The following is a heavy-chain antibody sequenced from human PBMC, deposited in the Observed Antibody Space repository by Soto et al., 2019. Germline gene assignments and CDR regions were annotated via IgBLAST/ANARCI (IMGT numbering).Heavy chain of an antibody. CDR1: GFTFSEYA. D-gene: IGHD2-2*01. CDR3: AKSFRSSSHCFFLWVDP. V-gene: IGHV3-23*04. Sequence: EVQLVESGGSLVQPGGSLRLSCAASGFTFSEYAMSWVRQAPGKGLEWLSLISGTGVPTLYAGSVKGRFSVSRDNSKDSLFLEMNDLRVDDTATYYCAKSFRSSSHCFFLWVDPWGPGTLVTVSS. CDR2: ISGTGVPT. J-gene: IGHJ5*02.